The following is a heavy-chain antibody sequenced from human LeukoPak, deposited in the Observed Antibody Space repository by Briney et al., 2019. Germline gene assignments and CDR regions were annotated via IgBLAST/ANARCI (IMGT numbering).Heavy chain of an antibody. D-gene: IGHD6-13*01. CDR3: AKLGSSSSWYGAFDI. V-gene: IGHV3-23*01. CDR1: GFTFSSYA. J-gene: IGHJ3*02. Sequence: TGGSLRLSCAASGFTFSSYAMSWVRQAPGKGLECVSAISGSGGSTYYADSVKGRFTISRDNSKNTLYLQMNSQRAEDTAVYYCAKLGSSSSWYGAFDIWGQGTMVTVSS. CDR2: ISGSGGST.